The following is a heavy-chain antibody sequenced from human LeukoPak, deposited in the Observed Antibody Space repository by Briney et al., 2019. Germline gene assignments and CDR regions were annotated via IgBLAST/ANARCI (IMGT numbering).Heavy chain of an antibody. Sequence: ASVKVSCKASGYSFIDYYIHWVRQAPGQGLEWMGWVNPHSGGTKFAQKFQGRVTMTRDTSINTAYMEVSSLRSDDTAVYYCARDTGDYYGSGSYWLLWGQGTLVTVSS. J-gene: IGHJ4*02. V-gene: IGHV1-2*02. CDR1: GYSFIDYY. D-gene: IGHD3-10*01. CDR3: ARDTGDYYGSGSYWLL. CDR2: VNPHSGGT.